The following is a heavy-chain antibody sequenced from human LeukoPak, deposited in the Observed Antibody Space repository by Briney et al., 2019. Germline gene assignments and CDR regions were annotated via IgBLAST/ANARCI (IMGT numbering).Heavy chain of an antibody. D-gene: IGHD6-19*01. CDR2: IYSGGST. CDR3: AGTSGWYDVYYFDY. Sequence: GGSLRLSCAASGFTVSSNYMSWVRQAPGKGLEWVSVIYSGGSTYYADSVKGRFTISRDNSKNTLYLQMNSLRAEDTAVYYCAGTSGWYDVYYFDYWGQGTLVTVSS. CDR1: GFTVSSNY. J-gene: IGHJ4*02. V-gene: IGHV3-53*01.